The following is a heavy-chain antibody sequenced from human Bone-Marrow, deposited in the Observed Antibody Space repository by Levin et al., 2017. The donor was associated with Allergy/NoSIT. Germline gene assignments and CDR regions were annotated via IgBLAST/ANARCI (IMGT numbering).Heavy chain of an antibody. D-gene: IGHD1-1*01. CDR2: INQDGSKT. CDR3: ARSGFVAAFDL. Sequence: ASVKVSCVASTFTFTNYWMTWVRQAPGKGLEWLANINQDGSKTFYVDSLRGRFTISRDNVKNSVYLQMNNLRAEDTAVYFCARSGFVAAFDLWGQGTMLTVSS. V-gene: IGHV3-7*04. J-gene: IGHJ3*01. CDR1: TFTFTNYW.